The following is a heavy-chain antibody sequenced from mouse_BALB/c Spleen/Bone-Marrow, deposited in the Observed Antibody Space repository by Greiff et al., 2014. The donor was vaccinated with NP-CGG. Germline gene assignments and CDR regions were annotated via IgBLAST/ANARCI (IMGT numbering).Heavy chain of an antibody. CDR1: GYTFTSSW. V-gene: IGHV1S130*01. D-gene: IGHD4-1*01. CDR3: ARYWSGFAY. Sequence: VQLQQSGSVLVRPGASVKLSCKASGYTFTSSWMHWAKQRPGQGLEWIGEIHPNSGNTNYNEKFKGKATPTVDTSSSTAYVDPSSLTSEDSAVYYCARYWSGFAYWGQGTLVTVSA. J-gene: IGHJ3*01. CDR2: IHPNSGNT.